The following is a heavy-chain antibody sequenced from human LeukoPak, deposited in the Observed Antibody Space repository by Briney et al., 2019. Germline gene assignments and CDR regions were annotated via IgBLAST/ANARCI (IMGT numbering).Heavy chain of an antibody. CDR2: IKQDGSEK. V-gene: IGHV3-7*01. CDR1: GFTFSSYW. D-gene: IGHD3-10*01. CDR3: AREGGYYYGSGTPNFDY. J-gene: IGHJ4*02. Sequence: GGSLRLSCAASGFTFSSYWMSWVRQAPGKGLEWVANIKQDGSEKYYVDSVKGRFTISRDNAKNSLYLQMNSLRAEDTAVYYCAREGGYYYGSGTPNFDYWGQGTLVTVSS.